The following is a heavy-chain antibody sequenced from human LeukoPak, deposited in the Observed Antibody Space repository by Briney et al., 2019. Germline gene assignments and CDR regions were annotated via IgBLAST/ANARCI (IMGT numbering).Heavy chain of an antibody. CDR3: TRNYYDSSGPEGYYFDY. D-gene: IGHD3-22*01. J-gene: IGHJ4*02. CDR2: IRTKAYGGTA. CDR1: GITFGDYA. Sequence: GGSLRLSCTTSGITFGDYAMGWFRQAPGKGLEWVGFIRTKAYGGTAEYAASVKGRFTISRDDSKSIAYLQMNSLKTEDTAVYYCTRNYYDSSGPEGYYFDYWGQGTLVTVSS. V-gene: IGHV3-49*03.